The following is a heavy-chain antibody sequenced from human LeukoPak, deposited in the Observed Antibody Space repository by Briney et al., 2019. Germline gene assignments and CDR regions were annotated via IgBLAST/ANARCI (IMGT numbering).Heavy chain of an antibody. Sequence: ASVKLSCKASGYTFTSYDINWVRQATGQGLEWMGWMNPNSGNTGYAQKFQGRVTMTRNTSISTAYMELSSLRSEDTAVYYCARPHFPHYDYVWGSPRVFDYWGQGTLVTVSS. CDR1: GYTFTSYD. D-gene: IGHD3-16*01. V-gene: IGHV1-8*01. J-gene: IGHJ4*02. CDR2: MNPNSGNT. CDR3: ARPHFPHYDYVWGSPRVFDY.